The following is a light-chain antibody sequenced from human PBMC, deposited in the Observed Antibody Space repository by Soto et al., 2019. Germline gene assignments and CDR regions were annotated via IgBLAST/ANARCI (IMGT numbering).Light chain of an antibody. CDR2: DAS. J-gene: IGKJ5*01. V-gene: IGKV3-11*01. CDR1: LNVATY. Sequence: EVVLTQSPATLSLSPGERATLSCRASLNVATYLAWYQQKPGQAPRLLIYDASKRATGTPARFSGSGSGTDFTLTISSLEPEDFAVYYCQEGSNWPPPITFGQGTRLEMK. CDR3: QEGSNWPPPIT.